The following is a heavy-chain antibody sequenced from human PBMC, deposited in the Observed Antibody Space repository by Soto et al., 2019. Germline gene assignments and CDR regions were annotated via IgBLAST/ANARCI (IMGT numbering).Heavy chain of an antibody. CDR2: ISSSGSTI. CDR3: ARDSGGGSHRWLTPDAFDI. D-gene: IGHD6-19*01. V-gene: IGHV3-48*04. CDR1: GFTFSSYA. J-gene: IGHJ3*02. Sequence: GESLKISCAASGFTFSSYAMSWVRQAPGKGLEWVSYISSSGSTIYYADSVKGRFTISRDNAKNSLYLQMNSLRAEDTAVYYCARDSGGGSHRWLTPDAFDIWGQGTMVTVSS.